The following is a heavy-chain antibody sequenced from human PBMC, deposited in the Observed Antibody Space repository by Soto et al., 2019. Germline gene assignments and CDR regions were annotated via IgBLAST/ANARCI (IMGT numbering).Heavy chain of an antibody. D-gene: IGHD6-19*01. Sequence: KTVGSLRLSCAASGFTFSSYSMDWVRQAPGKGLEWVSSISSSSSYIYYADSVKGRFTISRDNAKNSLYLQMNSLRAEDTAVYYCAREEVGIAVAGYYYGMDVWGKGTTVTVSS. V-gene: IGHV3-21*01. CDR3: AREEVGIAVAGYYYGMDV. J-gene: IGHJ6*04. CDR2: ISSSSSYI. CDR1: GFTFSSYS.